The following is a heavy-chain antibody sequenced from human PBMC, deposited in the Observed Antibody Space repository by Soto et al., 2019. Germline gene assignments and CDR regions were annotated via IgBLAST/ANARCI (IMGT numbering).Heavy chain of an antibody. CDR1: GYTFTSYG. Sequence: ASVKVSCKASGYTFTSYGISWVRQAPGQGLEWMGWISAYNGNTNYAQKLQGRVTMTTDTSTSTAYMELRSLRSDDMAVYYCASFPYYYYGMDVWGQGTTVTVSS. J-gene: IGHJ6*02. CDR2: ISAYNGNT. CDR3: ASFPYYYYGMDV. V-gene: IGHV1-18*03.